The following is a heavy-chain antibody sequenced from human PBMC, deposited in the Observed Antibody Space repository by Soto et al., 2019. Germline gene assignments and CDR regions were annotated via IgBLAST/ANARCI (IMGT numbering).Heavy chain of an antibody. CDR3: ARADPDASVGY. CDR2: ISYSGST. D-gene: IGHD3-16*01. V-gene: IGHV4-59*11. Sequence: SETLSLTCTVSGGSMSSHYWTWLRQPPGKGLEWIGYISYSGSTYYNPSLKSRVTISADTSRNQFSLKLSSVIAADTAVYYCARADPDASVGYWGQGTLITVSS. J-gene: IGHJ4*02. CDR1: GGSMSSHY.